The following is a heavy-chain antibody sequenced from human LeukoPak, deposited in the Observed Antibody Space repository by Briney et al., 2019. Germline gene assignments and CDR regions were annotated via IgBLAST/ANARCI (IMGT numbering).Heavy chain of an antibody. Sequence: SETLSLTCTVSGYSISSGYYWGWIRQPPGKGLEWIGSIYHSGSTYYNPSLKSRVTISVDTSKNQFSLKLSSVTAADTAVYYCANHRGYSYGCAFDPWGQGTLVTVSS. D-gene: IGHD5-18*01. J-gene: IGHJ5*02. V-gene: IGHV4-38-2*02. CDR3: ANHRGYSYGCAFDP. CDR1: GYSISSGYY. CDR2: IYHSGST.